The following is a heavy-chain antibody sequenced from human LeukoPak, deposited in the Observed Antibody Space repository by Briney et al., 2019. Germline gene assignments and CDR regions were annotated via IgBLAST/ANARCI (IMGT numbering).Heavy chain of an antibody. CDR3: ARTAVAGIDAFDI. CDR1: GGSISSYY. CDR2: IYYSGST. J-gene: IGHJ3*02. D-gene: IGHD6-19*01. Sequence: SETLSLTCTVSGGSISSYYWSWIRQPPGKGLEGIGYIYYSGSTNYNPSLKSRVTISVDTFKNQFSLKLSSVTAADTAVYYCARTAVAGIDAFDIWGQGTMVTVSS. V-gene: IGHV4-59*12.